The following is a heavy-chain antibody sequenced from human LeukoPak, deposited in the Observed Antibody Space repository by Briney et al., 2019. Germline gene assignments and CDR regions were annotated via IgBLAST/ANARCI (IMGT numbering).Heavy chain of an antibody. CDR2: IKQGGSEK. CDR3: ARDLLGWELHYFDY. Sequence: GGSLRLSCAASGFTFSSYWMSWVRQAPGKGLEWVANIKQGGSEKYYVDSVKGRFTISRDNAKNSLYLQMNSLRAEDTAVYYCARDLLGWELHYFDYWGQGTLVTVSS. CDR1: GFTFSSYW. V-gene: IGHV3-7*01. J-gene: IGHJ4*02. D-gene: IGHD1-26*01.